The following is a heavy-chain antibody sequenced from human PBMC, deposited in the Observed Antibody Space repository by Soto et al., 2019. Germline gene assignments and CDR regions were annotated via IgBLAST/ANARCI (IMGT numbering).Heavy chain of an antibody. CDR3: AKRAYCSSTSCYSYYYGMDV. Sequence: EVQLLESGGGVVQPGGSLRLSCAASGFTFSRYAMSWVRQAPGKGLVWVSAICGSGGSTYYADSVKGRFTISRDNSKNTLYLQMNSLRAEDTAVYYCAKRAYCSSTSCYSYYYGMDVWGQGTTVTVSS. J-gene: IGHJ6*02. V-gene: IGHV3-23*01. CDR2: ICGSGGST. D-gene: IGHD2-2*02. CDR1: GFTFSRYA.